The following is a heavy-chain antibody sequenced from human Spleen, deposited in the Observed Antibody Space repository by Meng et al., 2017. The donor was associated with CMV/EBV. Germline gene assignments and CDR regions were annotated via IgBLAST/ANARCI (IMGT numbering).Heavy chain of an antibody. J-gene: IGHJ6*02. CDR2: INPRNGDT. Sequence: ASVKVSCKTSGYRFNGFYIHWVRRAPGQGLEWMGQINPRNGDTKYAQKFEGRVSMTTDTSITTVYMELSSLRSDDTAVYYCARVNSVQDRVGGYYYGMDVWGQGTTVTVSS. V-gene: IGHV1-2*06. CDR3: ARVNSVQDRVGGYYYGMDV. CDR1: GYRFNGFY. D-gene: IGHD4-23*01.